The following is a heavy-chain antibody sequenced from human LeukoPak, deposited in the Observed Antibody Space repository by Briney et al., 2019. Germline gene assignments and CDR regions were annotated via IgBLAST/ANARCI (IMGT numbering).Heavy chain of an antibody. J-gene: IGHJ4*02. CDR1: GFTFSSYS. CDR2: ISSSSSTI. V-gene: IGHV3-48*01. Sequence: GGSLRLSCAASGFTFSSYSMNWVRQAPGKGLEWVSYISSSSSTIYYADSVKGRFTISRDNAKNSLYLQMNSLRAEDTAVYYCAREMATNAFDYWGQGTLVTVSS. CDR3: AREMATNAFDY. D-gene: IGHD5-24*01.